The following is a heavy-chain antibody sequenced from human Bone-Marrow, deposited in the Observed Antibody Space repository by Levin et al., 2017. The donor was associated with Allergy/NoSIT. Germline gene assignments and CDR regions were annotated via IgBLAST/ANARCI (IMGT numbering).Heavy chain of an antibody. J-gene: IGHJ4*02. CDR1: GFTFSTYA. CDR2: ITNSGGRT. Sequence: RPGGSLRLSCAASGFTFSTYAITWVRQAPGKGLQWVSAITNSGGRTYYADSVKGRFTLSRDNSKNTVSLQMSSLRADDTAVYYCAREFGGPGWYSVDYWGQGALVIVSS. D-gene: IGHD6-19*01. CDR3: AREFGGPGWYSVDY. V-gene: IGHV3-23*01.